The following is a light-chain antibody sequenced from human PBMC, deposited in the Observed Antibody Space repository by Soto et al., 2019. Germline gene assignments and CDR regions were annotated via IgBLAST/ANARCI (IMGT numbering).Light chain of an antibody. V-gene: IGKV3-15*01. J-gene: IGKJ2*01. CDR2: DAS. CDR3: QQYAIWPPYT. Sequence: EVVMTQSPASLSASPGERVTLSCRASQNIRSSLAWYQQRPGQAPRLLIYDASTRATGIPPRFSGGGSGTEFTVTISSLQSEDFAICYCQQYAIWPPYTFGQGAKVDI. CDR1: QNIRSS.